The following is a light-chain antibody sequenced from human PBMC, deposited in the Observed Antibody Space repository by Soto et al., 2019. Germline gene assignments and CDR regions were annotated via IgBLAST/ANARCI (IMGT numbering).Light chain of an antibody. Sequence: ENVLTQVPGTPGFSPGERATLSFRGRQSVSSSYLAWYQQKPGQAPRLLIYGASSRTAGIPDRFSGSGSGTDFTLTISRLEPEDFAVYYCQQRSNWPAITFGQGTRLEIK. CDR2: GAS. CDR1: QSVSSSY. CDR3: QQRSNWPAIT. V-gene: IGKV3D-20*02. J-gene: IGKJ5*01.